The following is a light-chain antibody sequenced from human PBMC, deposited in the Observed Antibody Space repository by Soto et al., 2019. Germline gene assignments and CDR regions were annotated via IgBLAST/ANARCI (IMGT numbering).Light chain of an antibody. Sequence: EIVLAVFSGTLSLSPGERATLSCQASHIINSRYLAWYQQKPGQAPRLLMYDASTRATGIPDRFSGSGSGTDFTLTISRLEPEDFAMYYCQQYGSSPRTFGQGTKVDIK. V-gene: IGKV3-20*01. J-gene: IGKJ1*01. CDR3: QQYGSSPRT. CDR2: DAS. CDR1: HIINSRY.